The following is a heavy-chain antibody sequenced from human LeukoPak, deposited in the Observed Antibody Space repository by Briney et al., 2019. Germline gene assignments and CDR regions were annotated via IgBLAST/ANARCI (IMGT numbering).Heavy chain of an antibody. CDR1: GGSFSGYY. J-gene: IGHJ4*02. CDR2: INHSGST. CDR3: ARRRGCGPSDY. V-gene: IGHV4-34*01. D-gene: IGHD5-12*01. Sequence: PSETLSLTCAVYGGSFSGYYWSWIRQPPGKGLEWIGEINHSGSTNYNPSLKSRVTISVDTSKNQFSLKLSSVTAADTAVYYCARRRGCGPSDYWGQGTLVTVSS.